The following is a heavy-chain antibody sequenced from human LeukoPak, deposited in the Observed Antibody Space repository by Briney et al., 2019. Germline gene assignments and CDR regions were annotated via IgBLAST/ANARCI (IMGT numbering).Heavy chain of an antibody. CDR1: GGSFSGYY. CDR2: INHSGST. D-gene: IGHD6-19*01. CDR3: ARDGGSGWDKFDY. J-gene: IGHJ4*02. V-gene: IGHV4-34*01. Sequence: SETVSLTCAVYGGSFSGYYWSWIREPPGKGLEWIGEINHSGSTNYNPSLKSRVTISVDTSKNQFSLKLSSVTAADTAVYYCARDGGSGWDKFDYWGQGTLVTVSS.